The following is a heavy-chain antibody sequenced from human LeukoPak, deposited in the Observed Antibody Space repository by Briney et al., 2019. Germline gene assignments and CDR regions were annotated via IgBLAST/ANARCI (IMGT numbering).Heavy chain of an antibody. Sequence: GRSLRLSCSASGFTFSNFALHWVRQAPGMGLEWVAAISYDGSSKYYADSVKGRFTISRDNAKNSLYLQMNSLRAEDTAVYYCARDSIAAAGGDAFDIWGQGTMVTVSS. CDR1: GFTFSNFA. D-gene: IGHD6-13*01. CDR3: ARDSIAAAGGDAFDI. V-gene: IGHV3-30-3*01. J-gene: IGHJ3*02. CDR2: ISYDGSSK.